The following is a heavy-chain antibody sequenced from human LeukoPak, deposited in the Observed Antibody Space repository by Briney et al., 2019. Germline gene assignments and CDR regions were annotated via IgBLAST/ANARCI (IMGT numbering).Heavy chain of an antibody. CDR3: ASTYDILTGSHLIFDY. CDR1: GYTFTSYG. D-gene: IGHD3-9*01. CDR2: ISAYNGNT. J-gene: IGHJ4*02. Sequence: ASVKVSCKASGYTFTSYGISWVRQAPGQGLEWMGWISAYNGNTNYAQKLQGRVTMTTDTSTSTAYTELRSLRSDDTAVYYCASTYDILTGSHLIFDYWGQGTLVTVSS. V-gene: IGHV1-18*01.